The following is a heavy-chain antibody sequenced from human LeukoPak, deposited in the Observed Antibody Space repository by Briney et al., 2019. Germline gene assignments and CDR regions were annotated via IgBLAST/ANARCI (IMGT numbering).Heavy chain of an antibody. CDR1: GFTFTSYG. D-gene: IGHD6-19*01. J-gene: IGHJ5*02. Sequence: GGSLRLSCAAPGFTFTSYGMTWVRQAPGKGLEWVSSISHSSSYIYYADSVKGRFTISRDNAKNSLYLQMNSLRAEDTAVYYCTRGAGTGWRFDPWGQGTLLTVSS. CDR3: TRGAGTGWRFDP. V-gene: IGHV3-21*01. CDR2: ISHSSSYI.